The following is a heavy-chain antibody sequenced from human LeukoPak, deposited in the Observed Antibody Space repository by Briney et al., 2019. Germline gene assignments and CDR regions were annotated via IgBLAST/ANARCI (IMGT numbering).Heavy chain of an antibody. Sequence: GASVKVSCKVSRYTLTELSMHWVRQAPGKGREWMGGFDPEDGETIYAQKFQGRVTMTEDTSTDTAYMELSSLRSEDTAVYYCATPVARNYYFDYWGQGTLVTVSS. CDR3: ATPVARNYYFDY. V-gene: IGHV1-24*01. CDR2: FDPEDGET. CDR1: RYTLTELS. J-gene: IGHJ4*02. D-gene: IGHD5-12*01.